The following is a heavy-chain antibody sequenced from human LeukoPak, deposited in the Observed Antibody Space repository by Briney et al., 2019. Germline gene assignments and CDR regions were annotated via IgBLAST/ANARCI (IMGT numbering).Heavy chain of an antibody. V-gene: IGHV4-4*02. J-gene: IGHJ4*02. CDR3: AKGLYSTWYREPIDY. CDR1: GGSITNTNY. CDR2: VNLQGST. Sequence: SGTLSLTCGVSGGSITNTNYWTWVRQPPGKGLEWIGEVNLQGSTNYNPSLMGRVAIAVDTSENHISLQLTSVTAADTAVYYCAKGLYSTWYREPIDYWGQGTLVTVSS. D-gene: IGHD6-13*01.